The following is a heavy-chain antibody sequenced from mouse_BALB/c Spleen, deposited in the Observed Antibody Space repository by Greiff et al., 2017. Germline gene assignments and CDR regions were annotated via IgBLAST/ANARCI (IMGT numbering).Heavy chain of an antibody. Sequence: EVKVVESGPELVKPGASVKISCKASGYSFTSYYMHWVKQSHGKSLEWIGYIDPFNGGTSYNQKFKGKATLTVDKSSSTAYMHLSSLTSEDSAVYYCARSGAWYAYWGQGTLVTVSA. J-gene: IGHJ3*01. CDR2: IDPFNGGT. V-gene: IGHV1S135*01. D-gene: IGHD3-1*01. CDR3: ARSGAWYAY. CDR1: GYSFTSYY.